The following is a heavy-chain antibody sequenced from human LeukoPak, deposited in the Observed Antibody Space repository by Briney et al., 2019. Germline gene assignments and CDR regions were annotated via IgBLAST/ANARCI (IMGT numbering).Heavy chain of an antibody. Sequence: QTGGSLRLSCAASGFTFSSYGMHWVRQAPGKGLEWVAVISYDGSNKYYADSVKGRFTISRDNSKNTLYLQMNSLRAEDTAVYYCARDRQWLASNYFDYWGQGTLVTVSS. V-gene: IGHV3-30*03. D-gene: IGHD6-19*01. CDR1: GFTFSSYG. J-gene: IGHJ4*02. CDR3: ARDRQWLASNYFDY. CDR2: ISYDGSNK.